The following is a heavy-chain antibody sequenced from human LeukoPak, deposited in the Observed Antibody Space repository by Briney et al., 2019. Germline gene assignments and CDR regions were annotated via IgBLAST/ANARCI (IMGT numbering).Heavy chain of an antibody. Sequence: PGGSLRLSCAASGFTPSSYSMNWVRQAPGKGLEWVSYISSSSSTIYYADSVKGRFTISRDNSKNTLYLQMNSLRAEDTAVYYCAKMGNYYGSGGLGPKLDYWGQGTLVTVSS. CDR3: AKMGNYYGSGGLGPKLDY. J-gene: IGHJ4*02. CDR2: ISSSSSTI. CDR1: GFTPSSYS. V-gene: IGHV3-48*01. D-gene: IGHD3-10*01.